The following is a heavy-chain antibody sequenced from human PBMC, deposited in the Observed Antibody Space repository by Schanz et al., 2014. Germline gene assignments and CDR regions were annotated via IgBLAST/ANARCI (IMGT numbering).Heavy chain of an antibody. D-gene: IGHD1-1*01. CDR3: ARDTTWRLDL. J-gene: IGHJ2*01. CDR2: VFPNGIT. V-gene: IGHV4-61*02. Sequence: QVQLQESGPGLVKPSETLSLTCTVSGGSIRSGTYYWSWIRQPAGKALEWVGRVFPNGITNYNPSRNSEDAISLATAKIQFSRTQASLTAADAAVYYCARDTTWRLDLWGRGTLVTVSS. CDR1: GGSIRSGTYY.